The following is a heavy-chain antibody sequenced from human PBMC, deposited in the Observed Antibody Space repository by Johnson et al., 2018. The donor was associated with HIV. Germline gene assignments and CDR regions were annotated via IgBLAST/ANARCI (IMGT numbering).Heavy chain of an antibody. CDR2: INSDGSST. D-gene: IGHD6-13*01. V-gene: IGHV3-74*02. J-gene: IGHJ3*02. Sequence: VQLVESGGGLVQPGGSLRLSCAASGFSVSSNYMTWVRQAPGKGLVWVSRINSDGSSTSYADSVKGRFTVSRDNAKNTLYLQMKSLRAEDTAVYYCVKGIDSSSWYAFDIWGQGTMVTVSS. CDR3: VKGIDSSSWYAFDI. CDR1: GFSVSSNY.